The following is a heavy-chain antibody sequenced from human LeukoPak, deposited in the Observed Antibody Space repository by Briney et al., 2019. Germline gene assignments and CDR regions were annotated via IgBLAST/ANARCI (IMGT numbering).Heavy chain of an antibody. Sequence: SETLSLTCTVSGFSISSYHWSWMRQPPGKGLEWIGYIYYSGSTNYNPSLKSRVTISVDTSKNQFSLKLSSVTAADTAVYYCAGGVRGQQLVYYYYYYMDVWGKGTTVTGSS. D-gene: IGHD6-13*01. CDR3: AGGVRGQQLVYYYYYYMDV. V-gene: IGHV4-59*01. CDR1: GFSISSYH. J-gene: IGHJ6*03. CDR2: IYYSGST.